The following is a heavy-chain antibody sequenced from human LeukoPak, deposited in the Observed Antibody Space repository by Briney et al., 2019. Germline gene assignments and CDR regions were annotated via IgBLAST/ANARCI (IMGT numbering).Heavy chain of an antibody. CDR1: GFTFSSYV. CDR3: AKSLIYGHDY. CDR2: VNDGGGST. V-gene: IGHV3-23*01. Sequence: PGGSLRLSCAASGFTFSSYVMTWVRQAPGKGLEWVSSVNDGGGSTFYADSVKGRFTISRDNSKKTLYLQTNSLRAEDTAVYYCAKSLIYGHDYWGQGTLVTVSS. D-gene: IGHD3-10*01. J-gene: IGHJ4*02.